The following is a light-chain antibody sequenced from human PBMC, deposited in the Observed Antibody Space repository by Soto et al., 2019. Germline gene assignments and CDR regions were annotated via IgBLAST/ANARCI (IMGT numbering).Light chain of an antibody. CDR3: QQYDNLPIT. J-gene: IGKJ5*01. V-gene: IGKV1-33*01. CDR2: DAS. Sequence: DIQMTQSPSSVSASVGDRVTITCRASQDISNYLNWYQQKPGKAPKLLIYDASNLETGVPSRFSGSGSGTDFTFTISSLQPEDIATYYCQQYDNLPITFGQGTRLETK. CDR1: QDISNY.